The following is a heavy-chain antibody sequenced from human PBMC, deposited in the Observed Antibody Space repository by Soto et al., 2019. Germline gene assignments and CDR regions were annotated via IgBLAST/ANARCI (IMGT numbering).Heavy chain of an antibody. CDR2: ISSSSSYT. Sequence: QVQLVESGGGLVKPGGSLRLSCAASGFTFSDYYMSWIRQAPGKGLEWVSYISSSSSYTNYADSVKGRFTISRDNAKNSLYLQMNSLRAEDTAVYYCAQVGYSYADAVGFDYWGQGTLVTVSS. J-gene: IGHJ4*02. CDR3: AQVGYSYADAVGFDY. D-gene: IGHD5-18*01. CDR1: GFTFSDYY. V-gene: IGHV3-11*05.